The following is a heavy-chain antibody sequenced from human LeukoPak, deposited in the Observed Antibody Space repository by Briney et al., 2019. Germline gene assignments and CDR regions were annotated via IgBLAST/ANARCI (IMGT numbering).Heavy chain of an antibody. CDR3: ARVIAYYYDSSGYYELFDY. V-gene: IGHV1-2*02. Sequence: GASVKVSCKASGYTFTGYYMHWVRQAPGQGLEWMGWINPSSGGTNYAQKFQGRVTMTRDTSISTAYMELSRLRSDDTAVYYCARVIAYYYDSSGYYELFDYWGQGTLVTVSS. CDR1: GYTFTGYY. J-gene: IGHJ4*02. CDR2: INPSSGGT. D-gene: IGHD3-22*01.